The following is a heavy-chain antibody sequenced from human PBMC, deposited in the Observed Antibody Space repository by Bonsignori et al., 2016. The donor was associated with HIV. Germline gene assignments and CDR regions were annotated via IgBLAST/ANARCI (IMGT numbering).Heavy chain of an antibody. CDR2: ISSSSSYI. V-gene: IGHV3-21*01. J-gene: IGHJ4*02. CDR3: ARDPGYSGYGQPFDY. D-gene: IGHD5-12*01. Sequence: VRQAPGKGLEWVSSISSSSSYIYYADSVKGRFTISRDNAKNSLYLQMNSLRAEDTAVYYCARDPGYSGYGQPFDYWGQGTLVTVSS.